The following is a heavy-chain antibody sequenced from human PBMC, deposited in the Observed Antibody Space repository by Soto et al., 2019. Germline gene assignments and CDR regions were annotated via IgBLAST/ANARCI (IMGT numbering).Heavy chain of an antibody. Sequence: SETLSLTCTVSGDSISNGYYTWSWIRQPPGKDLEWIGHIYNSVNTYSNPSLKSRVTISVDTSKNQFSLKLSSVTAADTAVYYCARSVFPWGQGTLVTVSS. CDR2: IYNSVNT. J-gene: IGHJ5*02. CDR1: GDSISNGYYT. V-gene: IGHV4-30-4*01. CDR3: ARSVFP.